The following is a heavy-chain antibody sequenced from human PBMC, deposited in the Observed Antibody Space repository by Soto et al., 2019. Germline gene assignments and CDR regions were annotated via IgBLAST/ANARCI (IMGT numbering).Heavy chain of an antibody. Sequence: QVQLVESGGAVVQPGRSLRLSCAASGFTFSNYGMHWARQAPGKGLEWVAAILYDGSNKYYADSVKGRFTISRDNSKNTLYLQMNSLRAEDTXXXXXXXXXYYFDYCGQGTLVTVSS. V-gene: IGHV3-33*01. J-gene: IGHJ4*02. CDR2: ILYDGSNK. CDR3: XXXXYYFDY. CDR1: GFTFSNYG.